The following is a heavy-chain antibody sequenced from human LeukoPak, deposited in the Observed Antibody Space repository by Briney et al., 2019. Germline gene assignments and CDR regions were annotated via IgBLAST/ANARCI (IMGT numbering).Heavy chain of an antibody. D-gene: IGHD6-19*01. CDR2: ISGYNGNT. CDR3: ARNQKSGWPHTFDY. V-gene: IGHV1-18*01. CDR1: GYTFTTYG. J-gene: IGHJ4*02. Sequence: GAPVKVCCKASGYTFTTYGISWVRQAPGQGLEWMGWISGYNGNTNSAQSLQGRVTMTTDTSTSTAYMELRSLRSDDTAVYYCARNQKSGWPHTFDYWGQGTLVTVSS.